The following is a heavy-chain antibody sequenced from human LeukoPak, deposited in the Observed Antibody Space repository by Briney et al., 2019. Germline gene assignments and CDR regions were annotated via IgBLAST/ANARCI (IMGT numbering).Heavy chain of an antibody. CDR3: ARLLWFGELIDAFDI. CDR1: GFSLSTSGVG. Sequence: SGPTLVNPTQTLTLTCTFSGFSLSTSGVGVGWIRQPPGKALEWLALIYWDDDKRYSPSLKSWLTITKDTSKNQVVLTMTNMDPVDTATYYCARLLWFGELIDAFDIWGQGTMVTVSS. D-gene: IGHD3-10*01. CDR2: IYWDDDK. J-gene: IGHJ3*02. V-gene: IGHV2-5*02.